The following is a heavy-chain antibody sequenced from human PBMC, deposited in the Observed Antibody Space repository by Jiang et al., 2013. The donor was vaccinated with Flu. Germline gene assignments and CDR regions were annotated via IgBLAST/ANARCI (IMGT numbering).Heavy chain of an antibody. CDR3: ARAVRGGDFPGDYYYGMDV. Sequence: SGAEVKKPGASVKVSCKASGYTFTGYYMHWVRQAPGQGLEWMGWINPNSGGTNYAQKFQGWVTMTRDTSISTAYMELSRLRSDDTAVYYCARAVRGGDFPGDYYYGMDVWGQGTTVTVSS. CDR2: INPNSGGT. CDR1: GYTFTGYY. J-gene: IGHJ6*02. D-gene: IGHD4-17*01. V-gene: IGHV1-2*04.